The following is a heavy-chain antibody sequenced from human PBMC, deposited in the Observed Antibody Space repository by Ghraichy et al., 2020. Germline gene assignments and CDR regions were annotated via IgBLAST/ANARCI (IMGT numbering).Heavy chain of an antibody. J-gene: IGHJ3*02. Sequence: GGSLRLSCAASGFTFSSYGMHWVRQAPGKGLEWVAVIWYDGSNKYYADSVKGRFTISRDNSKNTLYLQMNSLRAEDTAVYYCARETGRLKAFDIWGQGTMVTVSS. V-gene: IGHV3-33*01. CDR1: GFTFSSYG. CDR3: ARETGRLKAFDI. CDR2: IWYDGSNK.